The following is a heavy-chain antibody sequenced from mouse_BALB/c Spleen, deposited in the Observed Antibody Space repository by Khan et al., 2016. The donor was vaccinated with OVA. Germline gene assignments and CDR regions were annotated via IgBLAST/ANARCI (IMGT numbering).Heavy chain of an antibody. CDR1: GFSLTSYC. CDR3: ARLEDI. CDR2: IWAGGIT. Sequence: VQLQESGPGLVAPSQSLSITCTVSGFSLTSYCVHWVRQPPGKGLALLVVIWAGGITNYNSALMSRLSIRKDNSKSQVFLKMNSLQTDDTAMYYCARLEDIWGQGTTLTVSS. V-gene: IGHV2-9*02. D-gene: IGHD1-3*01. J-gene: IGHJ2*01.